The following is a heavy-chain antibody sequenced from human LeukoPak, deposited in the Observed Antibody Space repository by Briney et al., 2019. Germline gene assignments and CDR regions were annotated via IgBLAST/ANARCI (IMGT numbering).Heavy chain of an antibody. CDR1: GGSISSGGYY. CDR3: ARATDYGSGRNYYYYGMDV. J-gene: IGHJ6*02. CDR2: IYYSGST. V-gene: IGHV4-31*03. Sequence: PSETLSLTCTVSGGSISSGGYYWSWIRQHPGTGLEWIGYIYYSGSTYYNPSLKSRVTISVDTSKNQFSLKLSSVTAADTAVYYCARATDYGSGRNYYYYGMDVWGQGTTVTVSS. D-gene: IGHD3-10*01.